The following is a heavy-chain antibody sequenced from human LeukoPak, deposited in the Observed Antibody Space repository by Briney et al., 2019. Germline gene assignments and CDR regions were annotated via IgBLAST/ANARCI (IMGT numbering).Heavy chain of an antibody. J-gene: IGHJ3*01. V-gene: IGHV3-30*04. CDR1: GFTFSAYA. CDR2: ISYDGSHK. D-gene: IGHD5-18*01. CDR3: ARSRCGTTYGCDDTFDF. Sequence: PGRSLRLSCAASGFTFSAYAIHWVRQAPGKGLDWVAVISYDGSHKYYADSVQGRFTISRDNSKNTLYLQMNSLGAEDTAVYYCARSRCGTTYGCDDTFDFWGQGTMVTVSS.